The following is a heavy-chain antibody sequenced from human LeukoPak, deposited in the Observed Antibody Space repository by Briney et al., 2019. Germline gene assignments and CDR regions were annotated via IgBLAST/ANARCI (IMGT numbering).Heavy chain of an antibody. CDR3: ARGLQQWLVVGGGYFDY. D-gene: IGHD6-19*01. V-gene: IGHV1-18*01. Sequence: RASVKVSCKASGYTFTSYGISWVRQAPGQGLEWMGWISAYNGNTNYAQKLQGRVTMTTDTSTSTAYMELRSLRSDDTAVYYCARGLQQWLVVGGGYFDYWGQGTLVTVSS. CDR2: ISAYNGNT. CDR1: GYTFTSYG. J-gene: IGHJ4*02.